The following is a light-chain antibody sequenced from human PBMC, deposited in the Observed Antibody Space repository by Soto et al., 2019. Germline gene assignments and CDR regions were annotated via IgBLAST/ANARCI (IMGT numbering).Light chain of an antibody. Sequence: QSALTQPASVSGSPGQSITISCTGTSSNVGNYNFVSWYQQHPGKVPKLMIHDVSKRPSGISNRFSGSKSGNTASLTISGLQAEDEADYYCCSYAGSNNVVFGGGTKLTVL. CDR1: SSNVGNYNF. J-gene: IGLJ2*01. CDR3: CSYAGSNNVV. CDR2: DVS. V-gene: IGLV2-23*02.